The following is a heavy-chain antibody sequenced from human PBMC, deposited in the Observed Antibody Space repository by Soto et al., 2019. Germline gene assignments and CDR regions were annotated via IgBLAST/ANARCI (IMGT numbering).Heavy chain of an antibody. V-gene: IGHV3-30*18. CDR3: AKESALRYGRGYYYGMDV. J-gene: IGHJ6*02. CDR2: ISYDGSNK. D-gene: IGHD3-9*01. CDR1: GFTFSSYG. Sequence: QVQLVESGGGVVQPGRSLRLSCAASGFTFSSYGMHWVRQAPGKGLEWVAVISYDGSNKYYADSVKGRFTISRDNSKNTLYLQMNSLRAEDTAVYYCAKESALRYGRGYYYGMDVWGQGTTVTVSS.